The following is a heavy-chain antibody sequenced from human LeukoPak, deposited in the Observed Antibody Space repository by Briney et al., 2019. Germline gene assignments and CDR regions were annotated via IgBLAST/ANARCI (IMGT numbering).Heavy chain of an antibody. Sequence: ASVKVSCKVSGYTLTELSMHWVRQAPGKGLEWMGGFDPEDGETIYAQKFQGRVTMTEDTSTDTAYMELSSLRSEDTAVYYCATPYSSGWRNYYYYMDVWGKGTTVTISS. D-gene: IGHD6-19*01. CDR3: ATPYSSGWRNYYYYMDV. CDR2: FDPEDGET. J-gene: IGHJ6*03. CDR1: GYTLTELS. V-gene: IGHV1-24*01.